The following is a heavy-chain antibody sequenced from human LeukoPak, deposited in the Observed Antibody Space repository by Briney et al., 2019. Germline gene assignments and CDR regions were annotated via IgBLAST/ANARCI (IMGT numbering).Heavy chain of an antibody. D-gene: IGHD1-1*01. Sequence: PSETLSLTCTVSGGSISSSSYYWGWIRQPPGKGLEWIGCIYYRGSTYYNPSLKSRVTISVDTSKNQFSLKLSSVTAADTAVYYCARHWIRKNPGAFDIWGQGTMVTVFS. CDR1: GGSISSSSYY. CDR3: ARHWIRKNPGAFDI. J-gene: IGHJ3*02. CDR2: IYYRGST. V-gene: IGHV4-39*01.